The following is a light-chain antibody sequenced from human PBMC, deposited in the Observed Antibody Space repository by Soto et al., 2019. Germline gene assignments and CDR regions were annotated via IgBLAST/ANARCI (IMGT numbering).Light chain of an antibody. Sequence: EIVMTQSPATLSVSAGDRVTLSCRASQSISSKLAWYQQKPGKAPKLLIYSASTRATGIPARFSGSGSGTEFTLTISSLQSEDFAVYYCQQYNDWPRTFGQGTKVDIK. V-gene: IGKV3-15*01. CDR3: QQYNDWPRT. CDR2: SAS. J-gene: IGKJ1*01. CDR1: QSISSK.